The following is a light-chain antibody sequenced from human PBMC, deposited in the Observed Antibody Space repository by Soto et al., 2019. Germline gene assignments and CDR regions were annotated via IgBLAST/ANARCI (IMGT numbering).Light chain of an antibody. CDR2: EVS. CDR3: CSYAGAYTYV. V-gene: IGLV2-14*01. Sequence: QSALTQPASVSGSPGQSITISCTGTSSDVGAYKYVSWYQQHPGKAPKVMIYEVSNRPSGVSNRFSGSKSGNTASLTISGLQAEDEADYYCCSYAGAYTYVFGTGTKLTVL. CDR1: SSDVGAYKY. J-gene: IGLJ1*01.